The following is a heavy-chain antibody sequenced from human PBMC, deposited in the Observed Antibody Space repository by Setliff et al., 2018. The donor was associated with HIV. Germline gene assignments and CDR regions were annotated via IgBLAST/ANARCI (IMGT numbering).Heavy chain of an antibody. Sequence: SETLSLTCTVSGGSISSYYWSWIRQPPGKGLEWIGYIYYSGSTNYNPSLKSRVTISVDTSKNQFSLKLSSVTAADTAVYYCARGDWSYLDWWGQGTLVTVSS. V-gene: IGHV4-59*01. CDR2: IYYSGST. CDR1: GGSISSYY. D-gene: IGHD3-16*01. CDR3: ARGDWSYLDW. J-gene: IGHJ4*02.